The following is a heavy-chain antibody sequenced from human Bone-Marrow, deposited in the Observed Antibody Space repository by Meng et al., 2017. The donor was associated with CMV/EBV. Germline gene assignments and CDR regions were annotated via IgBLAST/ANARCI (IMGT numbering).Heavy chain of an antibody. D-gene: IGHD4-11*01. CDR2: MNPNSGNT. CDR3: ARLYSDYLKIDY. Sequence: ASVKVSCKASGYTFTSYDINWVRQATGQGLEWMGWMNPNSGNTGYAQKFQGRVTLTRDTSIGTAYMELSGLRSDDTAVYYCARLYSDYLKIDYWGQGTLVTVSS. V-gene: IGHV1-8*02. J-gene: IGHJ4*02. CDR1: GYTFTSYD.